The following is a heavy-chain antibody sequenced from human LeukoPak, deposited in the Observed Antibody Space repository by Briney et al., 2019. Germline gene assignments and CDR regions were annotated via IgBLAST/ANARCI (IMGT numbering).Heavy chain of an antibody. D-gene: IGHD2-15*01. CDR1: GFTFSSYC. CDR3: AGEEATPEDYDY. Sequence: PGGSLRLSCAASGFTFSSYCMNWVRQAPGKGVEWVSYISSSSSTLFYADSVKGRFTISRDNAKNSLYLQMNSLRPGHTAVYYGAGEEATPEDYDYWGQGTLVTVSS. CDR2: ISSSSSTL. J-gene: IGHJ4*02. V-gene: IGHV3-48*01.